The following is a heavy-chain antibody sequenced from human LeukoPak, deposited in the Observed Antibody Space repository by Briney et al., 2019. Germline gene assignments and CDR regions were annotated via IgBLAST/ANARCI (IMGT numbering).Heavy chain of an antibody. CDR1: GFTFSSYE. J-gene: IGHJ6*03. D-gene: IGHD4-23*01. V-gene: IGHV3-48*03. CDR3: AGGYSGSKKYYYYMDV. Sequence: GGSLRLSCAASGFTFSSYEMNWVRQAPGKGLEWVSYISSSGSTIYYADSVKGRFTISRDNAKNSLYLQMNSLRAEDTAVYYCAGGYSGSKKYYYYMDVWGKGTTVTISS. CDR2: ISSSGSTI.